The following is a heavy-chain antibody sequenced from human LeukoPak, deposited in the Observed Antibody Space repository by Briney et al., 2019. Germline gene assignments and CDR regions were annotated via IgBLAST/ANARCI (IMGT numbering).Heavy chain of an antibody. V-gene: IGHV4-39*01. J-gene: IGHJ4*02. CDR1: GGSFGRWNYY. D-gene: IGHD3-3*01. CDR2: LFYSGRN. Sequence: SGTLSLTCPASGGSFGRWNYYGGLIRRPPGKGLGWIGRLFYSGRNYYNPSLESRVSIIEDTSKNQFSLKVNTVTAAATGVYYCVRHGSGNTIYDAAPDYWGQGTLVTVSS. CDR3: VRHGSGNTIYDAAPDY.